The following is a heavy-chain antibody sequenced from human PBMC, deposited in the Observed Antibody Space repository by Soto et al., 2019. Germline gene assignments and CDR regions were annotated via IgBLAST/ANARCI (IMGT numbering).Heavy chain of an antibody. Sequence: SETLSLTCTVSGGSISSHYWSWIRQPPGRGLEWIGYIYYSGSTNYNPSLKSRVTISVDTSKNHFSLKLTSVTAADTAVYYCVKGGSSKFEPWGQGSLVTVSS. CDR2: IYYSGST. CDR1: GGSISSHY. V-gene: IGHV4-59*11. J-gene: IGHJ5*02. CDR3: VKGGSSKFEP. D-gene: IGHD1-26*01.